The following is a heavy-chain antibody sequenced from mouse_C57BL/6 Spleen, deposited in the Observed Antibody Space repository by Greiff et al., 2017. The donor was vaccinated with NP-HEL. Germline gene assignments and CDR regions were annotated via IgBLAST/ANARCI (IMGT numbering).Heavy chain of an antibody. V-gene: IGHV1-42*01. CDR3: ARRGLRRGYFDV. CDR1: GYSFTGYY. CDR2: INPSTGGT. J-gene: IGHJ1*03. D-gene: IGHD2-4*01. Sequence: EVQLQQSGPELVKPGASVKISCKASGYSFTGYYMNWVKQSPEKSLEWIGEINPSTGGTTYNQKFKAKATLTVDKSSSTAYMQLKSLTSEDSAVYYCARRGLRRGYFDVWGTGTTVTVSS.